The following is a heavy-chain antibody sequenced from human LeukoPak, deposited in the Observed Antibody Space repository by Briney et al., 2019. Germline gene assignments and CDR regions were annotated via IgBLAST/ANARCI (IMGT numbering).Heavy chain of an antibody. CDR2: MNPNSGNT. D-gene: IGHD3-3*01. CDR3: ARAKVVTIFGVVIYYGMDV. J-gene: IGHJ6*02. Sequence: ASVKVSCKASGYTFTSYVINWVRQATGQGLEWMGWMNPNSGNTGYAQKFQGRVTMTRNTSISTAYMELSSLRSEDTAVYYCARAKVVTIFGVVIYYGMDVWGQGTTVTVSS. V-gene: IGHV1-8*01. CDR1: GYTFTSYV.